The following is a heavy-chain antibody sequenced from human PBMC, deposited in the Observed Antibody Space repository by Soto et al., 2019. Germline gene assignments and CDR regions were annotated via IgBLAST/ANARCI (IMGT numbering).Heavy chain of an antibody. V-gene: IGHV1-8*01. CDR2: MSHNSGET. J-gene: IGHJ6*02. CDR3: ARAPPPSYFYYGMDV. CDR1: GYTFTSYD. Sequence: QVQLVQSGAEVKKPGASVKVSCKASGYTFTSYDINWVRQATGQGLEWMGWMSHNSGETGYAQKFQGRVTMTRNTSISTAYMELSSLRSEDTAVYYCARAPPPSYFYYGMDVWGQGTTVTVSS.